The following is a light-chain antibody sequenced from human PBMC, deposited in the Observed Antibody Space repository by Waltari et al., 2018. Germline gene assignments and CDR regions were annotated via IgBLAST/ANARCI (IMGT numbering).Light chain of an antibody. CDR1: SNDVGGYNY. V-gene: IGLV2-8*01. Sequence: QSALTQPPSASGSPGQSVTISCTGTSNDVGGYNYVSWYQQHPGQAPKLMIYEVSKRPSGVPDRFSGSKSGYTASLTVSGLQAEDEADYFCSSYAGSNNVVFGGGTKLTVL. CDR3: SSYAGSNNVV. CDR2: EVS. J-gene: IGLJ2*01.